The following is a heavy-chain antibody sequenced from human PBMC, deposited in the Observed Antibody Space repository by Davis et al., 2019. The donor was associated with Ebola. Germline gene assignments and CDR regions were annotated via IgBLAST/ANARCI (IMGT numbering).Heavy chain of an antibody. D-gene: IGHD6-13*01. CDR2: IYSGGST. V-gene: IGHV3-23*03. Sequence: GESLKISCAASGFTFSSYAMSWVRQAPGKGLEWVSVIYSGGSTYYADSVKGRFTISRDNSKNTLYLQLTSLQGEDTAVYYCAKAPTKAPDVFPIISGYDS. CDR1: GFTFSSYA. CDR3: AKAPTKAPDVFPIISGYDS. J-gene: IGHJ5*01.